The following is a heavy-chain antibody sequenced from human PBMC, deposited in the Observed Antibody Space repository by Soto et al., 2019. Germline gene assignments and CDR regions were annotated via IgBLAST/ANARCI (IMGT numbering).Heavy chain of an antibody. Sequence: QVQLQESGPGLLKRSGTLSLTCTVSGDSMSSSNWWNWVRQPPGKGLEWIGEAHHSGRTNYNPSLKSRVTISVDRSQNRFSLKLSSVTAADTAVYYCARSEATALDYWGQGTLVTVSS. J-gene: IGHJ4*02. CDR2: AHHSGRT. CDR1: GDSMSSSNW. V-gene: IGHV4-4*02. CDR3: ARSEATALDY.